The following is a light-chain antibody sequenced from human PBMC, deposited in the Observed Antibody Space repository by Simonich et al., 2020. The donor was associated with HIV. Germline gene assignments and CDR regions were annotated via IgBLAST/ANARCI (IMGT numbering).Light chain of an antibody. Sequence: EIVLTQSPATLSLSPGERATLSCRASQGVSSYLAWYQQKPGQAPRLLIYDASNRAPGIPARFSGSGSVTDFTLTISSLEPEDFAVYYCQQRSNYPITFGQGTRLEIK. CDR2: DAS. CDR1: QGVSSY. J-gene: IGKJ5*01. V-gene: IGKV3-11*01. CDR3: QQRSNYPIT.